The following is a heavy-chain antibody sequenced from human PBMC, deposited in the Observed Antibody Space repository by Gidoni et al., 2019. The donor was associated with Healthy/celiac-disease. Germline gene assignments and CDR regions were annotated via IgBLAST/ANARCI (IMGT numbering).Heavy chain of an antibody. V-gene: IGHV4-34*01. D-gene: IGHD3-16*02. CDR3: ARIRYVWGSYRSGDAFDI. J-gene: IGHJ3*02. CDR1: GGSFSGYY. Sequence: QVQLQQWGAGLLKPSETLSLTCAVYGGSFSGYYWSWIRQPPGKGLEWIGEINHSGSTNYNPSLKSRVTISVDTSKNQFSLKLSSVTAADTAVYYCARIRYVWGSYRSGDAFDIWGQGTMVTVSS. CDR2: INHSGST.